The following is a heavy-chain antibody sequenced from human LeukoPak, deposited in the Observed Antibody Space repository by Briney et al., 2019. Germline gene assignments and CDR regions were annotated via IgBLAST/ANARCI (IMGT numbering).Heavy chain of an antibody. Sequence: SETLSPTCAVYGGSFSDYYWTGIRQPPGKGLAWIGEKNHSASTNSKPSLKSRVTISVDTSKNQFSRKRSAVTAADTAVYYCARAEEGSGFPYAHYMDVWGKGNTVTVSS. J-gene: IGHJ6*03. D-gene: IGHD3-3*01. CDR1: GGSFSDYY. V-gene: IGHV4-34*01. CDR3: ARAEEGSGFPYAHYMDV. CDR2: KNHSAST.